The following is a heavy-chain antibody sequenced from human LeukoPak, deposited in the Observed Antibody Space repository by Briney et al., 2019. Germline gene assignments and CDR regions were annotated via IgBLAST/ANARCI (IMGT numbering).Heavy chain of an antibody. CDR2: INPSYGNT. D-gene: IGHD3-3*01. CDR1: GYTFTSYY. Sequence: ASVKVSCKASGYTFTSYYIHWVRQAPGQGLEWMGIINPSYGNTNYAQKFQGRVTMTRDMSTSTVYMELSRLRSDDTAVYYCASLREVDVWGKGTTVTVSS. J-gene: IGHJ6*04. CDR3: ASLREVDV. V-gene: IGHV1-46*01.